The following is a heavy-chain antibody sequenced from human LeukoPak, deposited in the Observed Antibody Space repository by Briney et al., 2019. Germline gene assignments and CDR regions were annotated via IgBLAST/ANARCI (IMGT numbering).Heavy chain of an antibody. CDR2: ISVYNGNT. CDR1: GYTFTSYG. V-gene: IGHV1-18*01. Sequence: ASVKVSCKASGYTFTSYGISWVRQAPGQGLEWMGWISVYNGNTNYAQKLQGRVTMTTDTSTSTAYVELRSLRSEDTAVYYCARDRPGFDYWGQGTLVTVSS. CDR3: ARDRPGFDY. J-gene: IGHJ4*02.